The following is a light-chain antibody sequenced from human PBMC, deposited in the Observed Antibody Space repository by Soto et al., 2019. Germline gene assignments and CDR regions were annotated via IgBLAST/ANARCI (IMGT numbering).Light chain of an antibody. CDR2: EVS. CDR3: SSYTSTNTPYV. V-gene: IGLV2-8*01. CDR1: SSDVGGYNY. Sequence: QSVLTQPPSASGSPGQSVTISCTGTSSDVGGYNYVSWYQQHPGKAPKLMIYEVSERPSGVPDRFSGSKSGNTASLTISGLQADDEATYYCSSYTSTNTPYVFGTGTKVTVL. J-gene: IGLJ1*01.